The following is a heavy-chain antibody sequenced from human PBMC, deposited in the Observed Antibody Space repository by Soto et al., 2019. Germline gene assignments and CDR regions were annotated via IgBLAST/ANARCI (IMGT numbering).Heavy chain of an antibody. CDR3: ARDAYLAYCGGDCYSASYYYYGMDV. D-gene: IGHD2-21*02. V-gene: IGHV3-21*01. CDR1: GFTFSSYS. Sequence: GGSLRLSCAASGFTFSSYSMNWVRQAPGKGLEWVSSISSSSSYIYYADSVKGRFTISRDNAKNSLYLQMNSLRAEDTAVYYCARDAYLAYCGGDCYSASYYYYGMDVWGQGTTVTVSS. J-gene: IGHJ6*02. CDR2: ISSSSSYI.